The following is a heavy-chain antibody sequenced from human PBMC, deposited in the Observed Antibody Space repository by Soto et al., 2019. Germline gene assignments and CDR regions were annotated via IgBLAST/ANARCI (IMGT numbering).Heavy chain of an antibody. V-gene: IGHV3-30-3*01. D-gene: IGHD7-27*01. CDR3: ARDPKTSGGQHWAFNYFDS. Sequence: GSLRLSCAASGFSFGISPMHWVRQAPGKGPEWVALISYDGTNKFYADSVKGRFTISRDNSKSTLYLQVDSLRPEDAAVYYCARDPKTSGGQHWAFNYFDSWGQGTLVTVSS. CDR1: GFSFGISP. J-gene: IGHJ4*02. CDR2: ISYDGTNK.